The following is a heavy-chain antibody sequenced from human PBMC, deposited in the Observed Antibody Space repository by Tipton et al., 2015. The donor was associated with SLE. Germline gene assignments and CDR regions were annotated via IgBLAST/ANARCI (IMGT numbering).Heavy chain of an antibody. CDR3: ARRHYYEDSGYHSDWFDP. CDR1: GAPISRHY. CDR2: IFHTGRT. J-gene: IGHJ5*02. Sequence: TLSLTCSVSGAPISRHYWTWIRQPPGKGLEWIGSIFHTGRTYNNLSLKSRLSISIDMSKNQFSLKLTSVTAADTAVYYCARRHYYEDSGYHSDWFDPWGQGTLVTVSS. V-gene: IGHV4-59*04. D-gene: IGHD3-22*01.